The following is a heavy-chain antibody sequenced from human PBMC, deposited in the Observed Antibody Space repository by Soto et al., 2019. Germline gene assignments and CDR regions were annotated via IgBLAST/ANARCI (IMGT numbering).Heavy chain of an antibody. CDR1: EFTFTTYS. CDR3: ARDHDRIFDY. CDR2: ISYDGSNK. J-gene: IGHJ4*02. V-gene: IGHV3-30-3*01. D-gene: IGHD3-10*01. Sequence: QVQLVESGGGVVQPGRSLRLSCAASEFTFTTYSMNWVRQAPGKGLEWVSLISYDGSNKFYADSVKGRFTISRDNSKKTLYLQMNSLRPEDTAVYYCARDHDRIFDYWGEGTLVTVSS.